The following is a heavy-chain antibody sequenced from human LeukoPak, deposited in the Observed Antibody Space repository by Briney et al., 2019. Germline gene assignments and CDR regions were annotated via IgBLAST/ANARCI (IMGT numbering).Heavy chain of an antibody. CDR1: GGSISSYY. CDR3: ARMVQGVSPPYFDY. V-gene: IGHV4-59*01. Sequence: SETLSLTCTVSGGSISSYYWSWIRQPPGKGLEWIGYIYYSGSTNYNPSLKSRVTISVDTSKNQFSLKLSSVTAADTAVYYCARMVQGVSPPYFDYWGQGTLVTVSS. D-gene: IGHD3-10*01. J-gene: IGHJ4*02. CDR2: IYYSGST.